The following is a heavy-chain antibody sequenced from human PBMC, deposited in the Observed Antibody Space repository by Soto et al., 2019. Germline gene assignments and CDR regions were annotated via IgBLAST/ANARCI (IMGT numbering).Heavy chain of an antibody. CDR3: ARHVPPSLLRIAVDNWFDP. CDR2: IYYSGST. J-gene: IGHJ5*02. V-gene: IGHV4-39*01. D-gene: IGHD6-19*01. Sequence: KASETLSLTCTVSGGSISSSSYYWGWIRQPPGKGLEWIGSIYYSGSTYYNPSFKSRVTISVDTSKNQFSLKLSSVTAADTAVYYCARHVPPSLLRIAVDNWFDPWGQGTLVTVSS. CDR1: GGSISSSSYY.